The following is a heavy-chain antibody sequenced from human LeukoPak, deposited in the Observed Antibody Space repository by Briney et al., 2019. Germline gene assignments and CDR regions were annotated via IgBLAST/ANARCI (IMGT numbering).Heavy chain of an antibody. CDR1: GGSFSGYY. CDR2: INRSGST. Sequence: SETLSLTCAVYGGSFSGYYWSWIRQPPGKGLEWIGEINRSGSTNYNPSLKSRVTISVDTSKNQFSLKLSSVTAADTAVYYCARGRYYDFWSGYTRHWFDPWGQGTLVTVSS. D-gene: IGHD3-3*01. CDR3: ARGRYYDFWSGYTRHWFDP. J-gene: IGHJ5*02. V-gene: IGHV4-34*01.